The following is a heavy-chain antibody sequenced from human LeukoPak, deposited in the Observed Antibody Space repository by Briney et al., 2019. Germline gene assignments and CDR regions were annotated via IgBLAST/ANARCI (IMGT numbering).Heavy chain of an antibody. CDR1: GYSISSAY. CDR3: ARVNTVMATFDY. V-gene: IGHV4-38-2*02. CDR2: ISHSGST. Sequence: PSETLSLTCTVSGYSISSAYGGWIRQPPGKGLGWIATISHSGSTYYNPSLKSRVTISGDTSQSQYSLKLSSVTAADTAVYYCARVNTVMATFDYWGQGTLVTVSS. J-gene: IGHJ4*02. D-gene: IGHD5-18*01.